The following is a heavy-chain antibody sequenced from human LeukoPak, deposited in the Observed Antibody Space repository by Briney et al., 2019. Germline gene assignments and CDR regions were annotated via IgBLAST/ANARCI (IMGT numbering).Heavy chain of an antibody. D-gene: IGHD3-22*01. V-gene: IGHV3-74*01. J-gene: IGHJ3*01. CDR1: GFTFSSYW. CDR3: ARGWVPSDITLK. CDR2: INSDESDT. Sequence: GGSLRLSCAASGFTFSSYWMHWVRQAPGKGLVWVSRINSDESDTNYADSVKGRFTISRDNARNTGYLQMNSLRAEDTAVYYCARGWVPSDITLKWGQGTMVTVSS.